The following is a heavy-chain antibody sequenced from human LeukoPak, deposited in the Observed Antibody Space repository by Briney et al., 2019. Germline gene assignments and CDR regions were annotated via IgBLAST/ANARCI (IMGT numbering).Heavy chain of an antibody. V-gene: IGHV1-2*02. CDR2: INPNSGGT. CDR3: ARVRDPDTSSGYDTTSFDY. J-gene: IGHJ4*02. Sequence: GASVKVSCKASGYTFTGYYMHWVRQAPGQGLEWMGWINPNSGGTNYAQKFQGRVTMTRDTSISTAYMELSRLRSDDTAVYYCARVRDPDTSSGYDTTSFDYWGQGTLVTVSS. CDR1: GYTFTGYY. D-gene: IGHD5-12*01.